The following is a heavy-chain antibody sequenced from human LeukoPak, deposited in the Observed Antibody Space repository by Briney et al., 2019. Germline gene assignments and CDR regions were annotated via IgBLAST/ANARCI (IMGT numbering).Heavy chain of an antibody. D-gene: IGHD3-16*01. CDR3: VKSYEAGERDY. CDR1: GYTFTDYY. Sequence: GASVKVSCKASGYTFTDYYMHWVRQARGQGPEWMGWINPDSGGTKYAQKFQGRVTVARDTSIRTVYMELSSLRSDDTAIYYCVKSYEAGERDYWGQGTLVTVSS. CDR2: INPDSGGT. V-gene: IGHV1-2*02. J-gene: IGHJ4*02.